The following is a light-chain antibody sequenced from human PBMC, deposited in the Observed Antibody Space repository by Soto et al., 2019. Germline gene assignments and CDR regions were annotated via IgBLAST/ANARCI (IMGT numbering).Light chain of an antibody. Sequence: DIQMTQSPSSLSASVGDRVTITCRASQSISSYLNWYQQKPGKAPKLLIYAASSLQRGVPSTFSGSGSGTDFTLTISSLQPADFETYYCQQSYSPPFTFGPGTTVDIK. CDR3: QQSYSPPFT. J-gene: IGKJ3*01. CDR1: QSISSY. V-gene: IGKV1-39*01. CDR2: AAS.